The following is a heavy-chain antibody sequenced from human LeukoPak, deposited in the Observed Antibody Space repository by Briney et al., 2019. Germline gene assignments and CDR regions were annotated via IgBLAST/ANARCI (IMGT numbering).Heavy chain of an antibody. CDR2: ISGSGGST. J-gene: IGHJ4*02. Sequence: GGPLRLSCAASGFTFSSYAMSWVRQAPGKGLEWVSAISGSGGSTYYADSVKGRFTISRDNSKNTLYLQMNSLRAEDTAVYYCAKRGNCSSTSCYGYYFDYWGQGTLVTVSS. CDR3: AKRGNCSSTSCYGYYFDY. CDR1: GFTFSSYA. D-gene: IGHD2-2*01. V-gene: IGHV3-23*01.